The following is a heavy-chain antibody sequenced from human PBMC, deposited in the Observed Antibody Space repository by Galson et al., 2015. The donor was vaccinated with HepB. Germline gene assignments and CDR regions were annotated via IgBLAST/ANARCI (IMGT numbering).Heavy chain of an antibody. CDR1: GFTFSNAW. CDR2: IKSKTDGGTT. J-gene: IGHJ4*02. D-gene: IGHD1-7*01. V-gene: IGHV3-15*01. Sequence: SLRLSCAASGFTFSNAWMSWVRQAPGKGLEWVGRIKSKTDGGTTDYAAPVKGRFTISRDDSKNTLYLQMNSLKTEDTAVYYCTTLYNWNYVGMALHWGQGTLVTVSS. CDR3: TTLYNWNYVGMALH.